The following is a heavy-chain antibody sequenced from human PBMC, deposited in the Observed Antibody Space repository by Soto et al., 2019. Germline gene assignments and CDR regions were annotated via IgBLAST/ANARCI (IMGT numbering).Heavy chain of an antibody. CDR2: IYWDDDK. CDR1: GFSLSTSGVG. J-gene: IGHJ5*02. CDR3: ALTGSRGWDGEGFDP. D-gene: IGHD6-19*01. V-gene: IGHV2-5*02. Sequence: QITLKESGPTLVKPTQTLTLTCTFSGFSLSTSGVGVGWIRQPPGKALEGLALIYWDDDKRYSPSLKSRLNITKDTSKNQVVLTMTNMDPVDTATYYCALTGSRGWDGEGFDPWGQGTLVTVSS.